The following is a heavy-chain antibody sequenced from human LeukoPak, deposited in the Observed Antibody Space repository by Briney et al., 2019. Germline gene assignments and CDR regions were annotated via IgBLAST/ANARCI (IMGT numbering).Heavy chain of an antibody. Sequence: GGSLRLSCAASGFTFDDYAMHWVRQAPGKGLEWVSLISGDGGNTHYADSVKGRFTISRDNSKNSLYLQMDSLRTEVTALYYCALFGESTDYYFDYWGQGTLITVSS. V-gene: IGHV3-43*02. CDR1: GFTFDDYA. D-gene: IGHD3-10*02. CDR3: ALFGESTDYYFDY. J-gene: IGHJ4*02. CDR2: ISGDGGNT.